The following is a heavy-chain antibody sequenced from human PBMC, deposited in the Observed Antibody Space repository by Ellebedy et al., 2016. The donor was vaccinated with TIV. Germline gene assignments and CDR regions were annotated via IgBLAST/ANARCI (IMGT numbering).Heavy chain of an antibody. CDR3: ARDRAYLTFDY. Sequence: GESLKISCGASGFTLSSSWMTWVRQAPGKGLEWVANINPDGSQKNHVDSVKGRFTISRDNAKNSVFLQMNSLRAEDTAVYYCARDRAYLTFDYWGQGTLVTVSS. D-gene: IGHD2/OR15-2a*01. V-gene: IGHV3-7*01. CDR2: INPDGSQK. J-gene: IGHJ4*01. CDR1: GFTLSSSW.